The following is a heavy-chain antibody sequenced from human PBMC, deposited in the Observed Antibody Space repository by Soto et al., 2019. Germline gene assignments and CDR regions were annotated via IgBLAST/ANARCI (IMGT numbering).Heavy chain of an antibody. Sequence: GGSLRLSCSASGFTFSSYAMHWVRQAPGKGLEYVSAISSNGGSTYYADSVKGRFTISRDNSKNTLYLQMSSLRAEDTAVYYCVKGVTIFGVVISYFDYWGQGTLVTVSS. CDR2: ISSNGGST. V-gene: IGHV3-64D*06. CDR1: GFTFSSYA. J-gene: IGHJ4*02. CDR3: VKGVTIFGVVISYFDY. D-gene: IGHD3-3*01.